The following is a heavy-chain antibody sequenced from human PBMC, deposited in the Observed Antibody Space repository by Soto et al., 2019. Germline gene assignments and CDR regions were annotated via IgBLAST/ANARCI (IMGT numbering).Heavy chain of an antibody. D-gene: IGHD3-16*01. J-gene: IGHJ4*02. CDR1: GFSFHTYA. V-gene: IGHV3-23*01. CDR2: RSGSGGST. Sequence: VQLLESGGGLVQPGGSLRLSCAASGFSFHTYAMGWVRQAPGKGLEWVSSRSGSGGSTNYADSVKGRFTISRDNSKDTLYLQMNNLRAEDTAMYYCAKDLRDWGFFDYWGLGTLVTVSS. CDR3: AKDLRDWGFFDY.